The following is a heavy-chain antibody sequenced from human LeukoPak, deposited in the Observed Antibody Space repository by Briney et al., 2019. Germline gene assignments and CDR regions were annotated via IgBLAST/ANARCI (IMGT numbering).Heavy chain of an antibody. CDR2: IYYSGST. CDR1: GGSISGYF. J-gene: IGHJ5*02. Sequence: SETLSLTCAVSGGSISGYFWAWIRQPPGKGLELIGYIYYSGSTNYNPSLKSRVTISVDTSKNQFSLKLSSVTAADTAVYYCARHRDWFDPWGQGTLVTVSS. V-gene: IGHV4-59*08. CDR3: ARHRDWFDP.